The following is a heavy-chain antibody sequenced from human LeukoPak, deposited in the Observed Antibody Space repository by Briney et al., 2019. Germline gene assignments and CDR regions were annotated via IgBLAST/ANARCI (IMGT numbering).Heavy chain of an antibody. Sequence: SETLSLTCTVSGGFISSNSAYWSWIRQPPGKALEWIGNIYYSGTTYYNPSLQSRVTMSVDTSNNQFSLKLTSVTAADTAVYYCARHSNWNGGVDWFDPWGQGTQVTVSS. CDR2: IYYSGTT. J-gene: IGHJ5*02. V-gene: IGHV4-39*01. CDR3: ARHSNWNGGVDWFDP. D-gene: IGHD1-20*01. CDR1: GGFISSNSAY.